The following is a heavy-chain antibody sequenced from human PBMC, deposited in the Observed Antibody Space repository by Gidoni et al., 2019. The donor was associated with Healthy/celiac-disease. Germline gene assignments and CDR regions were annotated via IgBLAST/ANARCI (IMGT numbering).Heavy chain of an antibody. Sequence: EVQLVETGGGLIQPGGSLRLACAASGCTVSSNYMSWVRQAPGKGLEWVSVIYSGGSTYYADSVKGRFTISRDNSKNTLYLQMNSLRAEDTAVYYCARREAMIRSLDAFDIWGQGTMVTVSS. V-gene: IGHV3-53*02. J-gene: IGHJ3*02. CDR1: GCTVSSNY. CDR3: ARREAMIRSLDAFDI. CDR2: IYSGGST. D-gene: IGHD3-22*01.